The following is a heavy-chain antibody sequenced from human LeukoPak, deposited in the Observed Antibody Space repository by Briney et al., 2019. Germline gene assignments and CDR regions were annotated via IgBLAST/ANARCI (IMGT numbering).Heavy chain of an antibody. Sequence: VSVKVSCKVSGYTLTELSMHWVRQAPGKGLEWMGGFDPEDGETIYAQKFQGRVTMTEDTSTDTAYMELSSLRSEDTAVYYCATDRCSGGSCYAYYGMDVWGQGTTVTVSS. CDR1: GYTLTELS. CDR3: ATDRCSGGSCYAYYGMDV. CDR2: FDPEDGET. J-gene: IGHJ6*02. V-gene: IGHV1-24*01. D-gene: IGHD2-15*01.